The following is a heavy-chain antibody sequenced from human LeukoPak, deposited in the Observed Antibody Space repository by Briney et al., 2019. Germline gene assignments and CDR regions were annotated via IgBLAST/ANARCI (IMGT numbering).Heavy chain of an antibody. CDR2: ISYDGSNK. CDR1: RFTFSDYG. J-gene: IGHJ4*02. Sequence: GRSLRLSCTASRFTFSDYGMHWVRQAPGKGLEWVAFISYDGSNKYYADSVKCRFTISRDNSKNTLYLQMNSLRAEDTAVYYCAKELDYGGNSPFHYWGQGTLVTVSS. V-gene: IGHV3-30*18. D-gene: IGHD4-23*01. CDR3: AKELDYGGNSPFHY.